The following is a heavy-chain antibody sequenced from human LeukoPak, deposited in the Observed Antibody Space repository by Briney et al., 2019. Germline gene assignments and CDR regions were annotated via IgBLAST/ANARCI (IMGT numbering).Heavy chain of an antibody. V-gene: IGHV3-53*01. CDR1: GFTVSSNY. CDR3: ARDGGGYYDRSAGAFDI. CDR2: IYSGGST. D-gene: IGHD3-22*01. Sequence: GGSLRLSCAASGFTVSSNYMNWVRQAPGKGLEWVSVIYSGGSTYYADSVKGRFTISRDNSKKTLYLQMNSLRAEDTAVYYCARDGGGYYDRSAGAFDIWGQGTMVTVSS. J-gene: IGHJ3*02.